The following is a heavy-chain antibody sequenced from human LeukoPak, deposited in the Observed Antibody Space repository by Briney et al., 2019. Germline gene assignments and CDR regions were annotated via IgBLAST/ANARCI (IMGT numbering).Heavy chain of an antibody. V-gene: IGHV1-69*04. CDR3: ARGGIDIVTVPVSNWFDP. D-gene: IGHD2/OR15-2a*01. Sequence: SVKVSCKASGGTFSNYAISWVRQAPGQGLEWMGRIIPILGIANYAQRFQGRVTMTTDTSTNTAYMELRSLRSDDTAVYYCARGGIDIVTVPVSNWFDPWGQGTLVTVSS. CDR1: GGTFSNYA. CDR2: IIPILGIA. J-gene: IGHJ5*02.